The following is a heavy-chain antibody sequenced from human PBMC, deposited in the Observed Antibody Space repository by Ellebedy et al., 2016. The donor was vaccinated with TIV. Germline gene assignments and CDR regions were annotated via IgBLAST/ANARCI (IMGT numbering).Heavy chain of an antibody. Sequence: AASVKVSCKASGYTFTSYGISWVRQAPGQGLEWMGWISAYNGNTNYAQKLQGRVTMTIDTSTSTGYMDLRSLRSDDTAVYYCARGFRYGSGRWPLDYWGQGTLVTVSS. V-gene: IGHV1-18*01. D-gene: IGHD4-23*01. CDR2: ISAYNGNT. CDR3: ARGFRYGSGRWPLDY. J-gene: IGHJ4*02. CDR1: GYTFTSYG.